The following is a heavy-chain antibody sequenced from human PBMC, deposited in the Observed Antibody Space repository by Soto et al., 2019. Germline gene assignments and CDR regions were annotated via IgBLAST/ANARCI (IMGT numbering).Heavy chain of an antibody. J-gene: IGHJ5*02. V-gene: IGHV1-8*01. CDR2: MNPSTGNT. Sequence: ASVKVSCKASGYTFTSYDIICVRQATGQGLEWMGWMNPSTGNTDSAEKFQGRLTMTRNTSISTVYMELSSLSFEDTAVHYCARGRIIVAGGFDPWGQGTLVTVSS. D-gene: IGHD6-19*01. CDR1: GYTFTSYD. CDR3: ARGRIIVAGGFDP.